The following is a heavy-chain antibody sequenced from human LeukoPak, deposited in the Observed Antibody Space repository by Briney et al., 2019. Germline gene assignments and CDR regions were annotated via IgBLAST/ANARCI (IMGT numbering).Heavy chain of an antibody. D-gene: IGHD4-17*01. Sequence: TGGSLRLSCAASGFTVSSNYMSWVRQAPGKGLEWVSVIYSGGSTYYADSVKGRFTISRDNSKNTLYLQMNSLRAEDTAVYYCARDPGDDYGSSGRVYWGQGTLVTVSS. CDR3: ARDPGDDYGSSGRVY. CDR1: GFTVSSNY. V-gene: IGHV3-66*01. J-gene: IGHJ4*02. CDR2: IYSGGST.